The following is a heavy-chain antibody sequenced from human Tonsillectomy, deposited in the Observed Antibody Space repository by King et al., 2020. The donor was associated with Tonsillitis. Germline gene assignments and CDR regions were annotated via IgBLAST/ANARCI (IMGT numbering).Heavy chain of an antibody. CDR1: GFTFSSYA. CDR3: VNMGAEYYHDSSGYYDAFDI. Sequence: VQLVESGGGLVQPGGSLRLSCSASGFTFSSYAMHWVRQAPGKGLEYVSAISSNGGSTYYADSVKGRFTISRDNSKNTLYLQMSSLRAEDTAVYYCVNMGAEYYHDSSGYYDAFDIWGQGTMVTVSS. D-gene: IGHD3-22*01. J-gene: IGHJ3*02. V-gene: IGHV3-64D*06. CDR2: ISSNGGST.